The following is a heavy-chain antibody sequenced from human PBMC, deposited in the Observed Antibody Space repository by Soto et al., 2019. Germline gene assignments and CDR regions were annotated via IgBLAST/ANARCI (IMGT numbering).Heavy chain of an antibody. Sequence: GGSLRLPCAASGFTFSSYAMTWVRRAPGKGLEGVSAISGSDGRTYYADSVKGRFTISRDNSKNTLYLQMNSLRAEDTAVYYCAKAMATMTFDYWGQGTLVTVSS. D-gene: IGHD5-12*01. CDR1: GFTFSSYA. CDR3: AKAMATMTFDY. J-gene: IGHJ4*02. CDR2: ISGSDGRT. V-gene: IGHV3-23*01.